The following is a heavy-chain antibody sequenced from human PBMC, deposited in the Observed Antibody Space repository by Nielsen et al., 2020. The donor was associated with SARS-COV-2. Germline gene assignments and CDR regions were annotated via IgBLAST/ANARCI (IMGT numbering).Heavy chain of an antibody. CDR3: ARDGRGDDFWSGPYYYYYYYMDV. CDR2: IYYSGST. V-gene: IGHV4-39*07. D-gene: IGHD3-3*01. J-gene: IGHJ6*03. Sequence: WLRQPPGKGLEWIGSIYYSGSTYYNPSLKSRVTISVDTSKNQFSLKLSSVTAADTAAYYCARDGRGDDFWSGPYYYYYYYMDVWGKGTTVTVSS.